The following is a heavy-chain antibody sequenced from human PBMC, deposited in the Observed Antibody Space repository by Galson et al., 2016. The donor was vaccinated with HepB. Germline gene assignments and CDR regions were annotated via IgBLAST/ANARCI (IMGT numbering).Heavy chain of an antibody. CDR3: ARDPGFGNGMNV. V-gene: IGHV3-53*01. CDR1: GFIVSNDY. Sequence: SLRLSCAASGFIVSNDYMNWVRQAPGKGLEWLSVSYGDGSTYYAESVRGRFTISRDNSKNSVFLQMNNLRAEDTAVYYCARDPGFGNGMNVWGQGTTVTVSS. CDR2: SYGDGST. D-gene: IGHD1-14*01. J-gene: IGHJ6*02.